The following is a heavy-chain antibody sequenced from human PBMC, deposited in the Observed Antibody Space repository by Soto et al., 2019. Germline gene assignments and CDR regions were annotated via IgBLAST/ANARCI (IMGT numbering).Heavy chain of an antibody. CDR3: VKDNWPSGSYDNWYFDL. J-gene: IGHJ2*01. CDR2: ISFDGNYK. CDR1: GFTFSSYG. V-gene: IGHV3-30*18. D-gene: IGHD1-26*01. Sequence: QVQLVESGGGVVQPGRSLRLSCVGSGFTFSSYGMHWVRQAPGKGLEWLAVISFDGNYKYHADSVKGRFTNSRDNSKNTLFLEMSSPRSEDTAVYYWVKDNWPSGSYDNWYFDLWGRGTLFTFSS.